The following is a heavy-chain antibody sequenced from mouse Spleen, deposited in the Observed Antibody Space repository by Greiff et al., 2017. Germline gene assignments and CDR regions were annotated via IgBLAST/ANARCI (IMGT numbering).Heavy chain of an antibody. CDR2: INPNNGGT. J-gene: IGHJ4*01. CDR1: GYTFTDYN. Sequence: VQLKESGPELVKPGASVKMSCKASGYTFTDYNMHWVKQSHGKSLEWIGYINPNNGGTSYNQKFKGKATLTVNKSSSTAYMELRSLTSEDSAVYYCAKANWDGYYYAMDYWGQGTSVTVSS. V-gene: IGHV1-22*01. D-gene: IGHD4-1*01. CDR3: AKANWDGYYYAMDY.